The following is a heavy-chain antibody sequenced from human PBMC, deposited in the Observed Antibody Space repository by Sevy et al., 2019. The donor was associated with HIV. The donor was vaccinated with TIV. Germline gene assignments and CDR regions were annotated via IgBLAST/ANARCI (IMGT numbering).Heavy chain of an antibody. V-gene: IGHV3-33*01. CDR3: PRGLAALPGYYYGMDV. D-gene: IGHD6-6*01. J-gene: IGHJ6*02. CDR2: ILYDGSKK. Sequence: GGSLRLSCAASGFTFSSYGMHWVRQAPGKGLEWVAVILYDGSKKYYADSVKGRFTISRDNSKNTFYLQMSSLTSEDTAVYYCPRGLAALPGYYYGMDVWGQGTAVTVSS. CDR1: GFTFSSYG.